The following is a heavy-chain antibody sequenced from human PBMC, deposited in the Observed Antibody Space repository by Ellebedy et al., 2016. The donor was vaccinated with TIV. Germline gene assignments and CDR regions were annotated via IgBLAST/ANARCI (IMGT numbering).Heavy chain of an antibody. V-gene: IGHV1-69*13. CDR2: IIPIFGTA. Sequence: SVKVSXKASGGTFSSYAISWVRQAPGQGLEWMGGIIPIFGTANYAQKFQGRVTITADESTSTAYMELSSLRSEDTAVYYCARVGYYYDSSGYALWGQGTLVTVSS. CDR3: ARVGYYYDSSGYAL. J-gene: IGHJ4*02. D-gene: IGHD3-22*01. CDR1: GGTFSSYA.